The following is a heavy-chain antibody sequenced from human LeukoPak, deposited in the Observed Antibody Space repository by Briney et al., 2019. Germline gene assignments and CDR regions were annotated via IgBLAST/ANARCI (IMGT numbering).Heavy chain of an antibody. V-gene: IGHV1-69*04. CDR2: IIPIIGIT. Sequence: PVKVSCKASGGTFSSYAISWVRQAPGQGLEWMGRIIPIIGITSYAQKFQGRVTITADKSTSTAYMDLSSLRSEDTAVYSCARHDYGDYGPEGWFDPWGQGTLVTVSS. J-gene: IGHJ5*02. CDR1: GGTFSSYA. D-gene: IGHD4-17*01. CDR3: ARHDYGDYGPEGWFDP.